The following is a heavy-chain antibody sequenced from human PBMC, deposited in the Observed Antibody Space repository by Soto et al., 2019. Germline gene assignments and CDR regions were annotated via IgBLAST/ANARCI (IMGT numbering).Heavy chain of an antibody. CDR3: AREEAWTDEAFDI. V-gene: IGHV3-33*01. J-gene: IGHJ3*02. Sequence: QVQLVESGGGVVQPGESLRLSCAASGFGVSNYGMHWVRQAPGKGLEWVAVIWKDENNKYYRDSVKGRFTITRDNSKNTVELQMSSLRGEDTAVYYCAREEAWTDEAFDIWGQGTMVTVSS. D-gene: IGHD3-3*01. CDR1: GFGVSNYG. CDR2: IWKDENNK.